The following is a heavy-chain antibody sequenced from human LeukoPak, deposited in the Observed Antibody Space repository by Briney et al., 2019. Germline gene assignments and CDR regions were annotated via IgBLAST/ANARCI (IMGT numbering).Heavy chain of an antibody. J-gene: IGHJ5*02. D-gene: IGHD3-22*01. CDR1: GYTFTSYG. Sequence: ASVKASCKASGYTFTSYGISWVRQAPGQGLEWMGWISAYNGNTNYAQKLQGRVTMTTDTSTSTAYMELRSLRSDDTAVYYCARRDDSSGYARFDPWGQGTLVTVSS. CDR3: ARRDDSSGYARFDP. CDR2: ISAYNGNT. V-gene: IGHV1-18*01.